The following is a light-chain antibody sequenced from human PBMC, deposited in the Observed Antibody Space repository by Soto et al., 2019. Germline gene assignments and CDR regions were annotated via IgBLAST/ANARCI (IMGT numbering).Light chain of an antibody. CDR1: SSDVGGYAY. V-gene: IGLV2-14*01. CDR3: RSYTSRTTPV. J-gene: IGLJ2*01. Sequence: QSALTQPASVSGSPGQTITISCTGTSSDVGGYAYVSWYQQYPGKVPKLVISEVSNRPSGVSHRFSGSRSGNTASLTISGLQAEDEADYHCRSYTSRTTPVFGGWTKVTVL. CDR2: EVS.